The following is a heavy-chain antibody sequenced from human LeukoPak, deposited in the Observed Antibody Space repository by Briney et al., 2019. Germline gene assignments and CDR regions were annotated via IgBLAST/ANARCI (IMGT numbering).Heavy chain of an antibody. CDR3: AREGDGSRYYFDY. CDR2: IQYDGSNK. Sequence: QSGGSLRLSCAASGFTFSSYGMHWVRQAPGKGLEWVAFIQYDGSNKYYADSVKGRFTISRDNSKNTLYLQMNSLRAEDTAVYYCAREGDGSRYYFDYWGQGILVTVSS. V-gene: IGHV3-30*02. J-gene: IGHJ4*02. CDR1: GFTFSSYG. D-gene: IGHD2-21*01.